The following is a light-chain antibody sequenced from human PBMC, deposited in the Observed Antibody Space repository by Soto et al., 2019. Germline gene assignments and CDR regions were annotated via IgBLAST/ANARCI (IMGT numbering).Light chain of an antibody. Sequence: QSALTQPASVSGSPGQWITISCTGTSSDVGGYNYVSWYQQHPGKAPKLMIYDVTNRPSGVSNRFSGSKSGNTASLTISGLQAEDEPDYYCSSYTSSSTDGFGTGTKLTVL. CDR3: SSYTSSSTDG. CDR2: DVT. V-gene: IGLV2-14*01. CDR1: SSDVGGYNY. J-gene: IGLJ1*01.